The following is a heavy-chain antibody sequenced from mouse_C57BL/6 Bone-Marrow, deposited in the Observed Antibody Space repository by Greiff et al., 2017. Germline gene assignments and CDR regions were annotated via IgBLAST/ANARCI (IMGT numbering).Heavy chain of an antibody. CDR1: GFTFSSYA. Sequence: EVQRVESGGGLVKPGGSLKLSCAASGFTFSSYAMSWVRQTPEKRLEWVATISDGGSYTYYPDNVKGRFTISRDNAKNNLYLQMSHLKSEDTAMYYCAREYGNYAWFAYWGQGTLVTVSA. V-gene: IGHV5-4*01. D-gene: IGHD2-10*02. CDR2: ISDGGSYT. CDR3: AREYGNYAWFAY. J-gene: IGHJ3*01.